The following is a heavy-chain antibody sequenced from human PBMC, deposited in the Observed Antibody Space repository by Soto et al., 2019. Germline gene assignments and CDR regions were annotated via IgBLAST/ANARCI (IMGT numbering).Heavy chain of an antibody. CDR3: VSNTRYDPPDY. Sequence: EVQLLESGGCLVQPGGSLRLSCAASGFTFSSYAMRGVRQAPGKGLAWVSGISVSGGSTYYADSVKGRFTISRDNSKNTLYLQMNSLRAEDTDVSYCVSNTRYDPPDYWGQGTLVTVSS. CDR1: GFTFSSYA. CDR2: ISVSGGST. V-gene: IGHV3-23*01. J-gene: IGHJ4*02. D-gene: IGHD2-15*01.